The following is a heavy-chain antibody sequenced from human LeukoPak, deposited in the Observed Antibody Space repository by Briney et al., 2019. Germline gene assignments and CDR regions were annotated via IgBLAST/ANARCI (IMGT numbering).Heavy chain of an antibody. J-gene: IGHJ6*03. Sequence: GGSLRLSCAASGFTFSSYSMNWVRQAPGKGLEWVTFIRYDGSNKYYADSVKGRFTISRDNSKNTLYLQMNSLRAEDTAVYYCAKGSKEVLFTRDHYMDVWGKGTTVTISS. D-gene: IGHD3-3*01. CDR1: GFTFSSYS. CDR2: IRYDGSNK. CDR3: AKGSKEVLFTRDHYMDV. V-gene: IGHV3-30*02.